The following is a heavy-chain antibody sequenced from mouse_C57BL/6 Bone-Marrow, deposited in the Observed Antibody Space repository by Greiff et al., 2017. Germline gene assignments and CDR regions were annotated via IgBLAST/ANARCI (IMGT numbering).Heavy chain of an antibody. V-gene: IGHV1-81*01. D-gene: IGHD2-4*01. CDR1: GYTFTSYG. J-gene: IGHJ3*01. CDR2: IYPRSGNT. CDR3: AGRSDYDPGAY. Sequence: QVHVKQSGAELVRPGASVKLSCKASGYTFTSYGISWVKQRTGQGLEWIGEIYPRSGNTYYNEKFKGKATLTADKSSSTAYMELSSLTSEDSAVYFGAGRSDYDPGAYWGQGTLVTVSA.